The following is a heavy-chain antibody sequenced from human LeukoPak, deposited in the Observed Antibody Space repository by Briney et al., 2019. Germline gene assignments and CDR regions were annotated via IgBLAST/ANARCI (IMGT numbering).Heavy chain of an antibody. Sequence: GESLKISCKGSGYXFTSYWISWVRQMPGKGLEWTGRIDPSDSYTNYSPSFQGHVTISADKSISTAYLQWSSLKASDTAMYYCAGAGIAVAGNAEYFQHWGQGTLVTVSS. D-gene: IGHD6-19*01. CDR1: GYXFTSYW. CDR2: IDPSDSYT. J-gene: IGHJ1*01. CDR3: AGAGIAVAGNAEYFQH. V-gene: IGHV5-10-1*01.